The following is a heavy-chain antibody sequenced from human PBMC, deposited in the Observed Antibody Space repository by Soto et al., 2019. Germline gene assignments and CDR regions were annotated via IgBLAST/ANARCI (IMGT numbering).Heavy chain of an antibody. Sequence: GGSLRLSCAASGFTFSLYAIHWVRQAPGKGLEWVAAIWGDGSDKKYADSVKGRFTVSRDNSKNTLYLQMNSLRDEDTAVYFCARSGDCTGNSCHLRGTFDSWGPGNLVTVSS. D-gene: IGHD2-8*02. CDR3: ARSGDCTGNSCHLRGTFDS. CDR1: GFTFSLYA. CDR2: IWGDGSDK. V-gene: IGHV3-33*01. J-gene: IGHJ4*02.